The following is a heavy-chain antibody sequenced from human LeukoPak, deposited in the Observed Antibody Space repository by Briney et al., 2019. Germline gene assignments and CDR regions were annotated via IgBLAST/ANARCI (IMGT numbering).Heavy chain of an antibody. J-gene: IGHJ3*02. V-gene: IGHV1-2*02. Sequence: AASVKVSCKASGYTFTGYYMHWVRQAPGQGLEWMGWINPNSGGTNYAQKLQGRVTMTRDTSISTACMELSSLRSEDTAVYYCATDRPYYDFWSGPDAFDIWGQGTMVTVSS. CDR1: GYTFTGYY. CDR3: ATDRPYYDFWSGPDAFDI. D-gene: IGHD3-3*01. CDR2: INPNSGGT.